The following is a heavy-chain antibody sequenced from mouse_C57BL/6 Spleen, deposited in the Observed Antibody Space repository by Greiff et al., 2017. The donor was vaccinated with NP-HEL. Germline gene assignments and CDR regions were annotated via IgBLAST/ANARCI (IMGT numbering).Heavy chain of an antibody. D-gene: IGHD4-1*01. CDR2: INPYNGGT. J-gene: IGHJ4*01. V-gene: IGHV1-19*01. CDR1: GYTFTDYY. CDR3: ARNWDGYYAMDY. Sequence: EVQLQQSGPVLVKPGASVKMSCKASGYTFTDYYMNWVKQSHGKSLEWIGVINPYNGGTSYNQKFKGKATLTVDKSSSTAYMELNSLTSEDSAVYYCARNWDGYYAMDYWGQGTSVTVSS.